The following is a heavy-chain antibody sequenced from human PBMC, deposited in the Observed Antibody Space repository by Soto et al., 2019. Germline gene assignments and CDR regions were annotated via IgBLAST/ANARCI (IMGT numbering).Heavy chain of an antibody. CDR1: GYFFAGYW. CDR3: ARQGAAVPTVPLIWFDP. Sequence: VQLVQSGTEVKKPGESLKISCKGSGYFFAGYWIAWVRQMPGKGLEWMGIIYPDNSNIKYSRSFQGQVTISADKSSSTAYLQWSSLKASDTAIYYCARQGAAVPTVPLIWFDPWGQGTLVTVSS. J-gene: IGHJ5*02. V-gene: IGHV5-51*01. D-gene: IGHD6-13*01. CDR2: IYPDNSNI.